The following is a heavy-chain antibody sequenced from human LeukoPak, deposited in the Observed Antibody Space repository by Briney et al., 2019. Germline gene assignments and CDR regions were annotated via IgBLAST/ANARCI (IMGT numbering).Heavy chain of an antibody. D-gene: IGHD3-22*01. CDR1: GFTFSSYA. CDR2: ISGSGGST. V-gene: IGHV3-23*01. CDR3: AKDLYYYDSSGPAGY. Sequence: HPGGSLRLSCAASGFTFSSYAMSWVRQAPGKGLEWVSAISGSGGSTYYADSVKGRFTISRDNSKNTLYLQMNSLRAEDTAVYYCAKDLYYYDSSGPAGYWGQGTLVTVSS. J-gene: IGHJ4*02.